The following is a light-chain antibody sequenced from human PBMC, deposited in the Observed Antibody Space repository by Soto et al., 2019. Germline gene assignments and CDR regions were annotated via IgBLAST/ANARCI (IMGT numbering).Light chain of an antibody. Sequence: IQLTKSPSSLSASVGDRVTITCRTSQDSTKYLAWYQQKPGKAPNLLIYDASTLHSGVPSRFSGSGSGTDFTLTVSGLQPEDCATYYCQQLSSYPSTFGGGTKVDIK. J-gene: IGKJ4*01. CDR2: DAS. V-gene: IGKV1-9*01. CDR3: QQLSSYPST. CDR1: QDSTKY.